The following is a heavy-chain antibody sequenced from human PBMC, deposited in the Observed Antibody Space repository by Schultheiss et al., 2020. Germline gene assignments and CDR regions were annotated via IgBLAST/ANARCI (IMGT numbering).Heavy chain of an antibody. Sequence: ETLSLTCTVSGGSISSYYWSWIRQPPGKGLEWIGYIYYSGSTNYNPSLKSRVTISVDTSKNQFSLKLSSVTAADTAVYYCAREGYDSSGQYYYYYYGMDVWGQGTTVTVAS. D-gene: IGHD3-22*01. V-gene: IGHV4-59*01. CDR1: GGSISSYY. J-gene: IGHJ6*02. CDR2: IYYSGST. CDR3: AREGYDSSGQYYYYYYGMDV.